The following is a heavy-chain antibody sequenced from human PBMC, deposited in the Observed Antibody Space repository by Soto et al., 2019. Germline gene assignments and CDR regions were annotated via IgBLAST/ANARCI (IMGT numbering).Heavy chain of an antibody. J-gene: IGHJ6*02. D-gene: IGHD6-19*01. CDR2: FDPEDGET. CDR3: ATAGRLRYSSGWTGRYYYYGMDV. CDR1: GYTLTELS. V-gene: IGHV1-24*01. Sequence: ASVKVSCKVSGYTLTELSMHRVRQAPGKGLEWMGGFDPEDGETIYAQKFQGRVTMTEDTSTDTAYMELSSLRSEDTAVYYCATAGRLRYSSGWTGRYYYYGMDVWGQGTTVTVSS.